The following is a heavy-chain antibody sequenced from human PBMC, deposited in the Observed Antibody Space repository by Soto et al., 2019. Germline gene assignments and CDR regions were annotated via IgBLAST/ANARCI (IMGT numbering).Heavy chain of an antibody. CDR2: IWFDGSKK. V-gene: IGHV3-33*01. J-gene: IGHJ3*01. Sequence: QVQLVESGGGVVQPGRSLRLSCAASGFTFSSYGMHWVRQAPGKGLEWVALIWFDGSKKYYADSVKGRFTISRDNSKNTLYMHMYSLRAEDTAVYYCAREALELGYCSGGSCRTSASFDVWGQGTMVTVSS. D-gene: IGHD2-15*01. CDR1: GFTFSSYG. CDR3: AREALELGYCSGGSCRTSASFDV.